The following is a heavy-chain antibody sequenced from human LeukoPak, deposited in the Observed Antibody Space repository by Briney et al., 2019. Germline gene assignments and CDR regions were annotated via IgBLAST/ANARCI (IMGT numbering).Heavy chain of an antibody. CDR3: AKDRHYYDSSGYYYWNFDL. V-gene: IGHV3-23*01. J-gene: IGHJ2*01. Sequence: SGGSLRLSCAASGFTFSGYAMSWVRQAPGKGLEWVSAISGSGGSTYYADSVKGRFTISRDSSKNTLYLQMNSLRAEDTAVYYCAKDRHYYDSSGYYYWNFDLWGRGTLVTVSS. CDR2: ISGSGGST. D-gene: IGHD3-22*01. CDR1: GFTFSGYA.